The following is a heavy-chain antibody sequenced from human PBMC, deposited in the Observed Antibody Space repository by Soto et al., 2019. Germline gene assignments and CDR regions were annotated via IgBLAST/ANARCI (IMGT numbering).Heavy chain of an antibody. CDR1: GYTFSDYY. CDR2: IDTSGTKI. Sequence: QVQLVESGGDLVKPGGSLRLSCAASGYTFSDYYMSWIRQAPGKGLEWISYIDTSGTKIYYADSVKGRFTITRDNAKNSLYLEMNSLRDEDTAVXXXXXXXXXXXGYLXPXDYWGQGTLVTVSS. V-gene: IGHV3-11*01. CDR3: XXXXXXXXGYLXPXDY. J-gene: IGHJ4*02. D-gene: IGHD3-3*01.